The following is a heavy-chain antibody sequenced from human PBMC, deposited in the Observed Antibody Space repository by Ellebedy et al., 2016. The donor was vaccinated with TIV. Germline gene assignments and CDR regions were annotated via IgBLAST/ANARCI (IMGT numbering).Heavy chain of an antibody. J-gene: IGHJ4*02. CDR1: GFTFSSYG. CDR2: IWYDGNNK. V-gene: IGHV3-33*01. CDR3: ARDGAPYFGSESYIYYFDY. D-gene: IGHD3-10*01. Sequence: GESLKISXAASGFTFSSYGMHWVRQAPGKGLEWVAVIWYDGNNKYYADSVKGRFTISRDDSKNTVYLQMNSLRADDTAVYYCARDGAPYFGSESYIYYFDYWGQGTLVTVSS.